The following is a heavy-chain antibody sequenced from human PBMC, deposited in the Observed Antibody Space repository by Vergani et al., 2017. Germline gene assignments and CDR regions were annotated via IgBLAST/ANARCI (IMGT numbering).Heavy chain of an antibody. CDR3: ARESRLGGSYFHLAS. CDR2: FYSSMSY. Sequence: QVELQESGPGLVKPSQTLSLTCTVSGDSINRDNFYWHWIRKPADKGLEWIGRFYSSMSYDYNVSLKSRVTMSLDTSKNQFSLQLTSVTAADTAIYYCARESRLGGSYFHLASWGQGALVTVSS. V-gene: IGHV4-61*02. J-gene: IGHJ4*02. CDR1: GDSINRDNFY. D-gene: IGHD1-26*01.